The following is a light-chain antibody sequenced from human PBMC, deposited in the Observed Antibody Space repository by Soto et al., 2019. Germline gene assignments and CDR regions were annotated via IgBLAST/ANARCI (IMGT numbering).Light chain of an antibody. CDR2: SAS. CDR3: QQVDSYPRT. J-gene: IGKJ3*01. Sequence: IQLTQSPSSLSASVGDTVTITCRASQAIGSYFAWYQQRPGTAPKLLIYSASTLHSGVPSRFSGSGSRADFTLTISSLQPEDFATYYCQQVDSYPRTFGPGTTVEI. CDR1: QAIGSY. V-gene: IGKV1-9*01.